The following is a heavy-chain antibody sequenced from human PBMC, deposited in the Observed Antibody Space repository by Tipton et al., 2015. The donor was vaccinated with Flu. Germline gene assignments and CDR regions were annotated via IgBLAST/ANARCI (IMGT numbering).Heavy chain of an antibody. Sequence: SLRLSCAASGFTFGTYSMSWVRQAPGKGLEWVSGITSGGTATYGDSLKGRFTISRDNSKNTVYLQMNSLRVEDTAVYYCVKEEPPAGSFDHWGQGILVTVSS. CDR1: GFTFGTYS. D-gene: IGHD1-1*01. CDR2: ITSGGTA. CDR3: VKEEPPAGSFDH. V-gene: IGHV3-23*01. J-gene: IGHJ4*02.